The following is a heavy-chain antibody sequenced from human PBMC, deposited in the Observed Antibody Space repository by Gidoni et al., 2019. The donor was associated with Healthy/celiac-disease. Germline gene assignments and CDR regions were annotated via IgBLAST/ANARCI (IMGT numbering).Heavy chain of an antibody. D-gene: IGHD2-2*01. Sequence: EVQLVASGGGLFQPGGSLTLSCAASGFPFRGSAMHWVRQASGKGLEWVGRIRSKANSYATAYAASVKGRFTISRDDSKNTAYLQMNSLKTEDTAVYYCTRHVPYCSSTSCYFDYWGQGTLVTVSS. CDR3: TRHVPYCSSTSCYFDY. J-gene: IGHJ4*02. CDR1: GFPFRGSA. CDR2: IRSKANSYAT. V-gene: IGHV3-73*02.